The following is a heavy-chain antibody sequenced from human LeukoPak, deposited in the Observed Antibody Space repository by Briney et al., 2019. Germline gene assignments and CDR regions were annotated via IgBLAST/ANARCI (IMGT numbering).Heavy chain of an antibody. CDR2: ISSSSSYI. J-gene: IGHJ4*02. CDR3: SRETTYSNYAGWFDY. Sequence: GGSLRLSCAASGFTSSSYSMNWVRQAPGKGLEWVSSISSSSSYIYYADSVKGRFTISRDNAKNSLYLQMNSLRAEATDAYYWSRETTYSNYAGWFDYWGQGTLVTVSS. D-gene: IGHD4-11*01. V-gene: IGHV3-21*06. CDR1: GFTSSSYS.